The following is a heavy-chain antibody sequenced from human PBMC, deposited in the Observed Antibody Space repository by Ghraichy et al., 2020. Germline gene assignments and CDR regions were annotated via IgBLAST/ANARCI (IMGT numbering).Heavy chain of an antibody. V-gene: IGHV5-51*01. D-gene: IGHD3-3*01. CDR2: IYPGDSDT. CDR1: GYSFTSYW. J-gene: IGHJ1*01. CDR3: ARLGRARITMPQH. Sequence: GESLNISCKGSGYSFTSYWIGWVRQMPGKGLEWMGIIYPGDSDTRYSPSFQGQVTISADKSISTAYLQWSSLKASDTAMYYCARLGRARITMPQHWGQGTLVTVSS.